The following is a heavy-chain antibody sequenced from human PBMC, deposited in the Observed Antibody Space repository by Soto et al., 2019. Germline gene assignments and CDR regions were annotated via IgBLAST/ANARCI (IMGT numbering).Heavy chain of an antibody. CDR2: ISYDGSNK. V-gene: IGHV3-30*18. J-gene: IGHJ4*02. Sequence: PGGSLRLSCAASGFTFSSYGMHWVRQAPGKGLEWVAVISYDGSNKYYADSVKGRFTISRDNSKNTLYLQMNSLRAEDTAVYYCANQGAEMATIGVDYFDYWGQGTLVTVSS. CDR3: ANQGAEMATIGVDYFDY. D-gene: IGHD5-12*01. CDR1: GFTFSSYG.